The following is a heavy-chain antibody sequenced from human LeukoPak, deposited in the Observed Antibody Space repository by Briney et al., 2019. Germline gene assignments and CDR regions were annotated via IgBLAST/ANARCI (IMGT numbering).Heavy chain of an antibody. CDR2: INTNTGNP. CDR3: ARDGYSSGWYVASNWFDP. J-gene: IGHJ5*02. Sequence: ASVKVSCKASGYTFDNYGISWVRQAPGQGLEWMGWINTNTGNPTYAQGFTGRFVFSLDTSVSTAYLQISSLKAEDTAVYYCARDGYSSGWYVASNWFDPWGQGTLVTVSS. V-gene: IGHV7-4-1*02. D-gene: IGHD6-19*01. CDR1: GYTFDNYG.